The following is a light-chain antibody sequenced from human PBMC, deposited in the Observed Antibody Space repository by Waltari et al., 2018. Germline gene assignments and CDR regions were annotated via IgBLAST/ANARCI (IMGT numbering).Light chain of an antibody. CDR1: QSISHW. CDR2: KTS. Sequence: DIQMTQSPSSLSASVGDTVTLNCRANQSISHWLAWYQQKPGKAPRPLIYKTSNLESGVPSRFAASGSGTDFTLTIYSLQSEDFATYYCQQCHSVPFNFGRGTKVEIK. V-gene: IGKV1-5*03. CDR3: QQCHSVPFN. J-gene: IGKJ2*01.